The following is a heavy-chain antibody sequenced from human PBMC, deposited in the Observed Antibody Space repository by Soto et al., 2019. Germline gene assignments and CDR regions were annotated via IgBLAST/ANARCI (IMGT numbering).Heavy chain of an antibody. J-gene: IGHJ5*02. CDR3: ARDAGKGITIFRTMSQFDP. V-gene: IGHV3-11*01. Sequence: GGSLRLSCAASGFTFSDYYMSWIRQAPGKGLEWVSYISSSGSTIYYADSVKGRFTISRDNAKNSLYLQMNSLRAEDTAVYYCARDAGKGITIFRTMSQFDPWGQGTLVTVSS. CDR1: GFTFSDYY. CDR2: ISSSGSTI. D-gene: IGHD3-3*01.